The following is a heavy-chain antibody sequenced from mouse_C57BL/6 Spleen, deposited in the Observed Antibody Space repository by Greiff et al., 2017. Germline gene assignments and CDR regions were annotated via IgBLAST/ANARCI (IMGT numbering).Heavy chain of an antibody. J-gene: IGHJ1*03. D-gene: IGHD1-1*01. Sequence: QVQLQQPGAELVRPGSSVKLSCKASGYTFTSYWMHWVKQRPIQGLEWIGNIDPSDSETHYNQKFKDKATLTVDKSSSKAYMQLSSLTSEDSAVYYCARFHYYGSSDWYFDVWGTGTTVTVSS. CDR3: ARFHYYGSSDWYFDV. V-gene: IGHV1-52*01. CDR2: IDPSDSET. CDR1: GYTFTSYW.